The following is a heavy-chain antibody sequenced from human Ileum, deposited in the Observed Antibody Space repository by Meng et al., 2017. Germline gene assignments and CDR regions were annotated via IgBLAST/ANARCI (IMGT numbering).Heavy chain of an antibody. D-gene: IGHD1-26*01. J-gene: IGHJ4*02. CDR3: AREWSGSYRHFDY. CDR2: IHHSGST. CDR1: GGPISTSDW. V-gene: IGHV4-4*02. Sequence: HVQLPQSRPGLLKPSGTLSLTCAVSGGPISTSDWWSWVRQPPGKGLEWIGEIHHSGSTNYNPSLKSRVTISVDKSKNQFSLKLNSVTAADTAVYYCAREWSGSYRHFDYWGQGTLVTVSS.